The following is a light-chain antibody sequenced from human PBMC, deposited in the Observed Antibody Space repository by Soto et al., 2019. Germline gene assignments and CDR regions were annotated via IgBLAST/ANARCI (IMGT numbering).Light chain of an antibody. CDR3: QQYTENSGT. CDR2: DAS. CDR1: QTISSW. Sequence: LQRTQSPSTLSSSVGDRVTITCRASQTISSWLAWYQQKPGKAPKVLIYDASSLESGVPSRFSGSESGTEFTLTISSLQPDDIATYYCQQYTENSGTFGQGTKVDI. V-gene: IGKV1-5*01. J-gene: IGKJ1*01.